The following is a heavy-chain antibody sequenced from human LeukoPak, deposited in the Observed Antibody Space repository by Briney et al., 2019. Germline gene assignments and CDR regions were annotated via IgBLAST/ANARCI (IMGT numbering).Heavy chain of an antibody. CDR2: IYYSGST. J-gene: IGHJ4*02. V-gene: IGHV4-31*03. CDR1: GGSISSGGYY. CDR3: ARNPSGGGSYERHFGY. Sequence: SQTLSLTCTVSGGSISSGGYYWSWIRQHPGKGLEWIGYIYYSGSTYYNPSLKSRVTISVDTSKNQFSLKLSSVTAADTAVYYCARNPSGGGSYERHFGYWGQGTLVTVSS. D-gene: IGHD3-16*01.